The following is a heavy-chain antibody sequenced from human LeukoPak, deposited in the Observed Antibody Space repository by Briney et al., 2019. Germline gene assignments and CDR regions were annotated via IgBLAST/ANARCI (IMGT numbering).Heavy chain of an antibody. D-gene: IGHD1-26*01. CDR2: IYPGDSDT. J-gene: IGHJ4*02. CDR3: ARLPSAGWELSRVYFDY. V-gene: IGHV5-51*01. CDR1: GYSFTSYW. Sequence: GESLKISCKGSGYSFTSYWIGWVRQMPGKGLEWMGIIYPGDSDTRYSPSFQGQVTISADKSISTAYLQWSSLKASDTAMYYCARLPSAGWELSRVYFDYWGQGTLVTVSS.